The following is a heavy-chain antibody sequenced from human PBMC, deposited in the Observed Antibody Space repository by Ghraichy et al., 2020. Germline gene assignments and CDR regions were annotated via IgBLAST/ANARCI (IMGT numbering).Heavy chain of an antibody. CDR1: GDSISSYF. Sequence: SETLSLTCTVSGDSISSYFWTWIRQPPGKGLEWIGYIHYTGTTHFNSSLKSRVTISIGTSKNQFSLKLSSVTAADTAVYYCARADFIGAVGRVFDHWGQGRLVTVSS. D-gene: IGHD6-19*01. CDR2: IHYTGTT. J-gene: IGHJ4*02. CDR3: ARADFIGAVGRVFDH. V-gene: IGHV4-59*01.